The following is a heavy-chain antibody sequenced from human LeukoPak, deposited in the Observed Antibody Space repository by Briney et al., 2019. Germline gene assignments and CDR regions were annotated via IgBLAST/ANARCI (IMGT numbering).Heavy chain of an antibody. V-gene: IGHV4-4*07. J-gene: IGHJ6*02. CDR3: ARPSRRSYYYGMDV. Sequence: SETLSLTCTVSGDSISSYYWRWIRQPAGKGVEWIGRIYTSGSTNYNPSLKSRVTMSVDTSKNQFSLKLSSVTAADTAVYYCARPSRRSYYYGMDVWGQGTTVTVSS. CDR1: GDSISSYY. D-gene: IGHD2-2*01. CDR2: IYTSGST.